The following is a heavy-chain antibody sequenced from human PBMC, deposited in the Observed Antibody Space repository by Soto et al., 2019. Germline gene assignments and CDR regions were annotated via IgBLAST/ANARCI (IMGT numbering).Heavy chain of an antibody. CDR1: VGSINNDY. CDR2: IYYSEST. CDR3: ARFLATVITPVKAFDI. D-gene: IGHD4-17*01. Sequence: SETLSLTCTVSVGSINNDYWSWIRQPRGKGLEWIGYIYYSESTNYNPSLKSRVTISVDTSKNQFSLKLSSVTAADTAVYYCARFLATVITPVKAFDIWGQGTMVTV. J-gene: IGHJ3*02. V-gene: IGHV4-59*01.